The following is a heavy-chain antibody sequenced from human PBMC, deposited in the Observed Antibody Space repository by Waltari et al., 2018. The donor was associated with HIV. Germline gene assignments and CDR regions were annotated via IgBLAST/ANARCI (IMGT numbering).Heavy chain of an antibody. CDR2: IYYSGAT. Sequence: QLQLQESGPGLVKPSETLSLTCTVSGGSISSSSYYWGWIRQPPGKGLEWIGSIYYSGATYNNPSLKSRGTISVDTSKNQFSLKLSSVTAADTAVYYCARVGQVVPAATVISAVDIWGQGTMVTVSS. CDR3: ARVGQVVPAATVISAVDI. D-gene: IGHD2-2*01. CDR1: GGSISSSSYY. V-gene: IGHV4-39*07. J-gene: IGHJ3*02.